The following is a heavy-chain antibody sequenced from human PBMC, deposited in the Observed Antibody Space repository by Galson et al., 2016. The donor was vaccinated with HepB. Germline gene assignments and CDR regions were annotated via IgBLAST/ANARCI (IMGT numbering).Heavy chain of an antibody. D-gene: IGHD3-10*01. CDR2: MKQGGSEK. CDR3: ARDSGRYYIDY. Sequence: SLRLSCAASGFTFSDYWMTWVRRAPGKGLEWVANMKQGGSEKYSVDSVKGRFTISRDNVKNLLYLQMNSLRVEDTAVYYCARDSGRYYIDYWGQGILGTVSS. J-gene: IGHJ4*02. CDR1: GFTFSDYW. V-gene: IGHV3-7*03.